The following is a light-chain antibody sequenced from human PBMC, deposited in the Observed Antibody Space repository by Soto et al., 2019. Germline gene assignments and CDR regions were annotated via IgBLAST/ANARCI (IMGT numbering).Light chain of an antibody. V-gene: IGLV2-14*01. CDR2: DVS. CDR3: SSYTSSSTVV. CDR1: SSDVGGYNY. J-gene: IGLJ2*01. Sequence: QSALTQPASVSGSPGQSITISCTGTSSDVGGYNYVSWYQQHPGKAPKLMIYDVSNRPSGVSNRFSGSKSGSTASLTISGLQAEDEAYYYCSSYTSSSTVVFGGGTKLTVL.